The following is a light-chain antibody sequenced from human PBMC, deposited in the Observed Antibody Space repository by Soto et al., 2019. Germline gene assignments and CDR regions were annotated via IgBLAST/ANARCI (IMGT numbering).Light chain of an antibody. CDR3: QHYNSYSEA. CDR1: QTISSW. CDR2: KAS. J-gene: IGKJ1*01. V-gene: IGKV1-5*03. Sequence: DIQMTQSHSTLSGSVGDRVTITCRASQTISSWLAWYQQKPGKAPKLLIYKASTLKSGVPSRFSGSGSGTEFTLTISSLQPDDFATYYCQHYNSYSEAFGQGTNVDIK.